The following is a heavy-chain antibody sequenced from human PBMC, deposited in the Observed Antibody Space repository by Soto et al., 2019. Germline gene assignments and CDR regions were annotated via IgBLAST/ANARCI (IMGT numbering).Heavy chain of an antibody. Sequence: SETLSLTCTVSGASISYGGYSWSWIRQTPGKGLEWIGYINHLETTFYNPSFESRLTLSIDRTKNQFSLKLQSVTAADTAVYYCAKDIAARRSYWGQGTLVTVSS. D-gene: IGHD6-6*01. V-gene: IGHV4-30-2*01. CDR3: AKDIAARRSY. J-gene: IGHJ4*02. CDR2: INHLETT. CDR1: GASISYGGYS.